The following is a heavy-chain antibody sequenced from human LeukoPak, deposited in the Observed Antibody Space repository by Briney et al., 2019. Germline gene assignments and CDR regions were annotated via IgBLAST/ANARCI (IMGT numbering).Heavy chain of an antibody. D-gene: IGHD6-19*01. CDR1: GFTFSAYW. Sequence: GESLRLSCAASGFTFSAYWMTWARQAPGKGLAWVANIIEGGDVKYYVDSVKGRFTISRDNTKNSLYLQMTSLRADDTAVYYCARVGKNGWDFDHWGQGTLVTVSS. J-gene: IGHJ4*02. CDR2: IIEGGDVK. CDR3: ARVGKNGWDFDH. V-gene: IGHV3-7*01.